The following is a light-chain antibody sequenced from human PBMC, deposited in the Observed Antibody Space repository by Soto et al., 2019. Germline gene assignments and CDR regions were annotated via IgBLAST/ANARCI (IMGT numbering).Light chain of an antibody. V-gene: IGKV3-15*01. CDR3: QQYNKWPLT. CDR2: GAS. J-gene: IGKJ4*01. Sequence: EIVMTQSPATLSVSPAEGATLSCRASQSVSSNLAWYQQKPGQAPRLLIYGASTRATGIPVRFSGSASGTEFTLTISSLQSEDFAVYYCQQYNKWPLTFGGGTKVEIK. CDR1: QSVSSN.